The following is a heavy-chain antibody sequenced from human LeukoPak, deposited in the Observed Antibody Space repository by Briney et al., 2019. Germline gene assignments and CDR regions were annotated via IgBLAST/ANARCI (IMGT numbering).Heavy chain of an antibody. CDR2: IGTSSSII. CDR1: RFTFSSYS. D-gene: IGHD4-23*01. CDR3: ARHDYAGNSGDY. Sequence: PGGSLRLSCAASRFTFSSYSMNWVRQTPGKGLEWVSYIGTSSSIIYYADSVKGRFTISRDNAKNSLYLQMNSLRDEDTAVYYCARHDYAGNSGDYWGQGTLVTVSS. J-gene: IGHJ4*02. V-gene: IGHV3-48*02.